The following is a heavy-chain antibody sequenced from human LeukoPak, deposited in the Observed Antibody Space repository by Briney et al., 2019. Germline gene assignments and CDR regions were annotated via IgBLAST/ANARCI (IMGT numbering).Heavy chain of an antibody. CDR1: GGSFSGYY. Sequence: SETLSLTCAVYGGSFSGYYWSWIRQPPGKGLEWIGEINHSGSTKYNPSLKSRVTISVDTSKNQFSLKLNSVTPEDTAVYYCAREYNWSVLDYWGQGTLVTVSS. J-gene: IGHJ4*02. D-gene: IGHD1-1*01. V-gene: IGHV4-34*01. CDR3: AREYNWSVLDY. CDR2: INHSGST.